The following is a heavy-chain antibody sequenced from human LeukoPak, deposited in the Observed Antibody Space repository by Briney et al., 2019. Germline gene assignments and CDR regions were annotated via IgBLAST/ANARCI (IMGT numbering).Heavy chain of an antibody. CDR2: IKSKTDGGTT. V-gene: IGHV3-15*01. D-gene: IGHD3-10*01. J-gene: IGHJ4*02. CDR3: TTKYYYGSGSLEV. Sequence: GGSLRLSCAASGFTFSNAWMSWVRQAPGKGLEWVGRIKSKTDGGTTDYAAPVKGRFTISRDDSKNTLYLQMNSLKTEDTAVYYCTTKYYYGSGSLEVWGQGTLVTVSS. CDR1: GFTFSNAW.